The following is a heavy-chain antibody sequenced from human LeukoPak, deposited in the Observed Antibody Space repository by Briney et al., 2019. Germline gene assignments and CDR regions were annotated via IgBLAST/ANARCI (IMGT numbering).Heavy chain of an antibody. CDR2: ISGSGGST. CDR3: AKGYSYGPYYFDY. CDR1: GFTFSSYA. J-gene: IGHJ4*02. V-gene: IGHV3-23*01. D-gene: IGHD5-18*01. Sequence: PGGSPRLSCAASGFTFSSYAMSWVRQAPGKGLEWVSAISGSGGSTYYADSVKGRFTISRDNSKNTLYLQMNSLRAEDTAVYYCAKGYSYGPYYFDYWGQGTLVTVSS.